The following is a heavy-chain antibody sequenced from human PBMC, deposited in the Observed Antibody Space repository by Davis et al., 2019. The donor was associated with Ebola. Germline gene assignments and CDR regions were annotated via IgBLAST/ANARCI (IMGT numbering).Heavy chain of an antibody. CDR3: ARKWEYAFYM. V-gene: IGHV3-23*01. CDR1: GFTFARNA. D-gene: IGHD1-26*01. Sequence: GESLKISCAASGFTFARNAMTWARQPPGKAIEWVSGISCSGMNVYYVDSVKGRFTISRDNSKNTLYLQMHSLRAEDTAMYYCARKWEYAFYMWGQGKIDTGSS. J-gene: IGHJ3*02. CDR2: ISCSGMNV.